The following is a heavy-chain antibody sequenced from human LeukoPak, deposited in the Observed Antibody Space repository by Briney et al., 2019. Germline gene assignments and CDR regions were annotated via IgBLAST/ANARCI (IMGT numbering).Heavy chain of an antibody. J-gene: IGHJ4*02. D-gene: IGHD5/OR15-5a*01. CDR3: ARDHVYGGADY. V-gene: IGHV3-43*02. Sequence: GGSLRLSCAASGFTFINYAMTWVRQAPGKGLEWVSAISGGGSTYYADSVKGRFTISRDNSKSSLFLQMNSLRTEDTALYYCARDHVYGGADYWGQGTLVTVSS. CDR2: ISGGGST. CDR1: GFTFINYA.